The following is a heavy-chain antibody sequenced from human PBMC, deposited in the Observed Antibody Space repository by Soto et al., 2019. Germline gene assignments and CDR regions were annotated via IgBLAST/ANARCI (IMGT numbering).Heavy chain of an antibody. CDR1: EFTFSTYA. D-gene: IGHD2-15*01. V-gene: IGHV3-23*01. CDR2: ISGSGGVT. J-gene: IGHJ5*02. Sequence: PGGSLRLSCAASEFTFSTYAMSLVRHAPGKVLEWVSGISGSGGVTYYADSVKGRFTISRDNSKNTLDVQMSRLIAEDTVVYYGVKDLREGCCAPYNWFDPWGQGTLVTVSS. CDR3: VKDLREGCCAPYNWFDP.